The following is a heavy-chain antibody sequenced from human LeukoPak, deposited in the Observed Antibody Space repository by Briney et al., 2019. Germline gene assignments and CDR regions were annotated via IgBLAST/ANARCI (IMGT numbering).Heavy chain of an antibody. J-gene: IGHJ4*02. CDR3: ARVLPDQHTVTAICDY. D-gene: IGHD2-21*02. CDR2: ISSSSYI. CDR1: GFTFSSYS. V-gene: IGHV3-21*01. Sequence: PGGSLRLSCAASGFTFSSYSMNWVRQAPGKGLEWVSSISSSSYIYYADSVKGRFTISRENAKNSLYLQMNSLRAEDTAVYYCARVLPDQHTVTAICDYWGQGTLVTVSS.